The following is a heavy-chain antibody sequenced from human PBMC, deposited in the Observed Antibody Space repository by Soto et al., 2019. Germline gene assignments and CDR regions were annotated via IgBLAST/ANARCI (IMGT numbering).Heavy chain of an antibody. CDR2: IYYSGST. J-gene: IGHJ4*02. V-gene: IGHV4-59*12. CDR3: ARVGGD. CDR1: GDSMRQYY. Sequence: PSGALALTCRVSGDSMRQYYLAWIRQPTGKGMEWLGYIYYSGSTYYNPSLTGRVAFAVDKSKNQLSLKLSAVTAAYTAFYYCARVGGDWGQGTLVTVSA.